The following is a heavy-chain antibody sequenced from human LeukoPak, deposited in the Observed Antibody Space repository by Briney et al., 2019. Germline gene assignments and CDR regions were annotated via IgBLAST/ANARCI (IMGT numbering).Heavy chain of an antibody. CDR2: IYYSGST. Sequence: SETLSLTCTVSGVSISSGGYYWSWIRQHPGKGLEWIGYIYYSGSTYYNPSLKSRFTISVDTSKNQFSLKLSSVTAADTAVYYCARTHLSYDILTGYYPYAFDIWGQGTMVTVSS. D-gene: IGHD3-9*01. J-gene: IGHJ3*02. CDR1: GVSISSGGYY. CDR3: ARTHLSYDILTGYYPYAFDI. V-gene: IGHV4-31*03.